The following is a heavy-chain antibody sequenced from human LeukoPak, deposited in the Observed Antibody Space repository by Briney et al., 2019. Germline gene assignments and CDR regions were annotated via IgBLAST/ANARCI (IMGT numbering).Heavy chain of an antibody. V-gene: IGHV3-30-3*01. CDR2: ISYDGSNK. CDR1: GFTFSSYA. J-gene: IGHJ4*02. D-gene: IGHD4-17*01. CDR3: ARDYGDYVLLDY. Sequence: GGSLRLSCAASGFTFSSYAMHWVRQAPGKGLEWVAVISYDGSNKYYADSVKGRFTISRDNSKNTLYLQMNSLRAEDAAVYYCARDYGDYVLLDYWGQGTLVTVSS.